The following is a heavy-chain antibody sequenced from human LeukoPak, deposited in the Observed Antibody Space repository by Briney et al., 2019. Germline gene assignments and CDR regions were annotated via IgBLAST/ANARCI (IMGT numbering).Heavy chain of an antibody. D-gene: IGHD2-2*01. V-gene: IGHV4-31*02. CDR2: IYYSGDT. CDR1: GGSISSGDYY. J-gene: IGHJ4*02. CDR3: ARAPRHTNSWYYFDY. Sequence: SETLSLTCTVSGGSISSGDYYWGWIRQHPGTGLEWIGYIYYSGDTYYNPSLKSRVTISMDTSGNQFSLKLSSVTAADTAVYYCARAPRHTNSWYYFDYWGQGTLVSVSS.